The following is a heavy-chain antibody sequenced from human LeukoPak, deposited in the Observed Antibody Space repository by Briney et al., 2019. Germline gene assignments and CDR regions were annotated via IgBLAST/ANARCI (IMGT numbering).Heavy chain of an antibody. J-gene: IGHJ6*03. CDR1: GGTFSSYA. Sequence: SVKVSCKASGGTFSSYAISWVRQAPGQGLEWMGGIIPIFGTANYAQKFQGRVTITTDESTSTAYMELSSLRSEDTAVYYCARADYGKHQYYYYYMDVWGKGTTVTVSS. CDR3: ARADYGKHQYYYYYMDV. CDR2: IIPIFGTA. V-gene: IGHV1-69*05. D-gene: IGHD4-17*01.